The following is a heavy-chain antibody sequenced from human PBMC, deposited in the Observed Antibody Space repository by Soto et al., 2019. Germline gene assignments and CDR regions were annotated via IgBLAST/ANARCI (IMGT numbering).Heavy chain of an antibody. Sequence: QVTLKESGPVLVKPTETLTLTCTVSGFSLSNARMGVSWIRQPPGKAQEWLAHIFSNDEKSYSTSLKSRLTISKDTSKSQLVLTMTNMDPVDTATYYCAREVRRKIVLVVYYYGMDVWGQGTTVTVSS. CDR1: GFSLSNARMG. J-gene: IGHJ6*02. CDR2: IFSNDEK. V-gene: IGHV2-26*01. D-gene: IGHD2-15*01. CDR3: AREVRRKIVLVVYYYGMDV.